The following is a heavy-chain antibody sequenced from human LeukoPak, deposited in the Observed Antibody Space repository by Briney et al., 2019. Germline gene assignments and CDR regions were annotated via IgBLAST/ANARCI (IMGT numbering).Heavy chain of an antibody. CDR3: ARDGVFGVVPLYYFDY. V-gene: IGHV4-39*07. CDR1: GGSISSSSYY. Sequence: SETLSLTCTVSGGSISSSSYYWGWIRQPPGKGLEWIGSIYYSGSTYYNPSLKSRVTISVDTSKNQFSLKLSSVTAADTAVYYCARDGVFGVVPLYYFDYWGQGTLVTVSS. J-gene: IGHJ4*02. CDR2: IYYSGST. D-gene: IGHD3-3*01.